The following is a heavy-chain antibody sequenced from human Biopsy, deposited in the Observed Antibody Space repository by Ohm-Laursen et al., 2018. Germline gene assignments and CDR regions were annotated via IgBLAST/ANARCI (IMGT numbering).Heavy chain of an antibody. D-gene: IGHD2-2*01. V-gene: IGHV4-34*01. CDR2: VHHDGRA. Sequence: TLSLTCAVYGGTYSGYYWSWIRQPPGKGLEWIGEVHHDGRANYNPSLKSRVTISGDMSKKQFFLKLSGVTAADTAVYYCARFIVPSLHCSNGVCPIRWFDPWGQGTLVIVSS. CDR3: ARFIVPSLHCSNGVCPIRWFDP. J-gene: IGHJ5*02. CDR1: GGTYSGYY.